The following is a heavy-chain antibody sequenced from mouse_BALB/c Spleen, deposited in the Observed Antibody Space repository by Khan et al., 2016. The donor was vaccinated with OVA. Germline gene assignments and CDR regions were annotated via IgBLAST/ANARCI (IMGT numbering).Heavy chain of an antibody. V-gene: IGHV2-2*02. CDR1: GFSLTNYG. Sequence: QVQLQQSGPGLVQPSQSLSITCTVSGFSLTNYGVHWVRQSPGKGLEWLGVIWSGGITDYNETFISRLSISKDISSQVFFKMNSLQANDTAIYYCAKNRNGYFDYWGQGTTLTVSS. J-gene: IGHJ2*01. CDR2: IWSGGIT. CDR3: AKNRNGYFDY.